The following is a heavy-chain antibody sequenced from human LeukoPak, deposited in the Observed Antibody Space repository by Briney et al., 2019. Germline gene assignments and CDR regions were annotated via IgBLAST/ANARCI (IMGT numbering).Heavy chain of an antibody. CDR2: IKQGGSDR. Sequence: GGSLRLSCAASGFILSNYAMSWIRQVPGTGLEWVANIKQGGSDRNYVSSVRGRFTISRDNAESSLYLQMNSLRVEGTAVYYCVRNLAVAGTCFDSWGQGTLVTVSS. D-gene: IGHD6-19*01. CDR3: VRNLAVAGTCFDS. J-gene: IGHJ4*02. CDR1: GFILSNYA. V-gene: IGHV3-7*03.